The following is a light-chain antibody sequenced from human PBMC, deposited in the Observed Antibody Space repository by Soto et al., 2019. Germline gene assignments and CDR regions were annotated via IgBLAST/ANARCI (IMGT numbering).Light chain of an antibody. CDR1: QSVSSSY. CDR3: QEHASI. V-gene: IGKV3-20*01. Sequence: ETVLTQSPGTLSLSPGERATLSCRASQSVSSSYLAWYQQKPGQAPRLLIYGASSRATGIPDRFSGSGSGTDFTLTISRLEPEDFAVYYCQEHASIFGQGTRLGIK. CDR2: GAS. J-gene: IGKJ5*01.